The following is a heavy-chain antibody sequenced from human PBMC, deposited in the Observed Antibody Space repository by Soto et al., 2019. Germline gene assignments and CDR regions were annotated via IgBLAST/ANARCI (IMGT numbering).Heavy chain of an antibody. D-gene: IGHD2-15*01. CDR3: ARLGYCSGGSCYGPLEPPQKMDV. CDR1: GYSFTSYW. CDR2: IYPGDSDT. Sequence: LGESLTISCKGSGYSFTSYWIGWVRQMPGKGLEWMGIIYPGDSDTRCSPSFQGQVTISADKSISTAYLQWISLKASDTAMYYCARLGYCSGGSCYGPLEPPQKMDVWGQGTTVTVSS. J-gene: IGHJ6*02. V-gene: IGHV5-51*01.